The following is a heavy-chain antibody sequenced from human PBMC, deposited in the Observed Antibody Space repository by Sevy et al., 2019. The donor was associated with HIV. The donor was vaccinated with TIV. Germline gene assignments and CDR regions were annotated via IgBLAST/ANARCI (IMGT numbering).Heavy chain of an antibody. CDR2: ISGSSGTT. V-gene: IGHV3-23*01. CDR1: GLTFSNYV. D-gene: IGHD6-25*01. CDR3: ARNLSPSGAFDI. Sequence: GGSLRLSCAASGLTFSNYVMSWVRQAPGKGLEWLSFISGSSGTTYAVESVKGRFTISRDNSKNTLYLHMSSLGAEDTAVYYCARNLSPSGAFDIWGQGTRVTVSS. J-gene: IGHJ3*02.